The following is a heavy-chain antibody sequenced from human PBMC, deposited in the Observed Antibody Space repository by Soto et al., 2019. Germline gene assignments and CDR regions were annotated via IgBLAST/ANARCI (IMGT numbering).Heavy chain of an antibody. V-gene: IGHV3-33*01. CDR2: IWYDGSNK. Sequence: LRLSCAASGFTFSSYGMDWVRQALGKGLEWVAVIWYDGSNKYYADSVKGRFTISRDNSKNTLYLQMNSLRAEDTAVYYCARELDTAMVRGGMDVWGQGTTVTVSS. CDR3: ARELDTAMVRGGMDV. CDR1: GFTFSSYG. J-gene: IGHJ6*02. D-gene: IGHD5-18*01.